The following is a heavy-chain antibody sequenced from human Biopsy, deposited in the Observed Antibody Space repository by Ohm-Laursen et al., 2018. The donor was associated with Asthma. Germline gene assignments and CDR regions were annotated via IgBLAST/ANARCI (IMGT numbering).Heavy chain of an antibody. CDR1: GYPFTSFD. Sequence: ASVKVSCKASGYPFTSFDLNWVRLAAGQGLEWMGWMNPRSGVTNFVPKFRGRISMTRDASISTAYLEMSSLRSDDTALYFCAATGYSGYYYRTWGQGTLVTVSP. V-gene: IGHV1-8*02. D-gene: IGHD5-12*01. CDR3: AATGYSGYYYRT. CDR2: MNPRSGVT. J-gene: IGHJ5*02.